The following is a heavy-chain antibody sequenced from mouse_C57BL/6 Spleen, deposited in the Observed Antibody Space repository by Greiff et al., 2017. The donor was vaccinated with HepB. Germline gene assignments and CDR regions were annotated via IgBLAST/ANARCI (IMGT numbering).Heavy chain of an antibody. J-gene: IGHJ2*01. CDR3: TTGVITTVVAPDY. V-gene: IGHV14-1*01. Sequence: EVKLLESGAELVRPGASVKLSCTASGFNIKDYYMHWVKQRPEQGLEWIGRIDPEDGDTEYAPKFQGKATMTADTSSNTAYLQLSSLTSEDTAVYYCTTGVITTVVAPDYWGQGTTLTVSS. D-gene: IGHD1-1*01. CDR1: GFNIKDYY. CDR2: IDPEDGDT.